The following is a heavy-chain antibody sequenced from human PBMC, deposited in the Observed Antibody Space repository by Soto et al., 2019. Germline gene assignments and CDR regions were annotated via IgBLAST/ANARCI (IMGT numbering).Heavy chain of an antibody. CDR1: EGCSRRRSYF. D-gene: IGHD2-2*01. J-gene: IGHJ5*02. CDR2: IYYSGST. Sequence: SLGCTVAEGCSRRRSYFRGRKQKPPGKGLEWIGSIYYSGSTYYNPSLKSRVTISVDTSKNQFSLKLNSVTAADTAVYFCARLIIVLLPLAMGLFDPWGHGALVTV. V-gene: IGHV4-39*01. CDR3: ARLIIVLLPLAMGLFDP.